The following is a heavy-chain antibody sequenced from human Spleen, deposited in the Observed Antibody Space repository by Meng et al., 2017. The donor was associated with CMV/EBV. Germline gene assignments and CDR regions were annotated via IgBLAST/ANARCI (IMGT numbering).Heavy chain of an antibody. CDR2: TITMSATA. J-gene: IGHJ5*02. CDR3: AREEGRLRGTVMRYYFDP. V-gene: IGHV1-69*05. Sequence: VGQVTGLRLEWRGGTITMSATADYGRKFQDRVTIYTDESKTTAYMEVSGLTSDDTASYYCAREEGRLRGTVMRYYFDPWGQGTLVTVSS. D-gene: IGHD3-10*01.